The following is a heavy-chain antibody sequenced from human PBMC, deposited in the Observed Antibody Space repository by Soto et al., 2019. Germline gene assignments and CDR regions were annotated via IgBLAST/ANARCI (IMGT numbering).Heavy chain of an antibody. CDR2: INPNNGAT. J-gene: IGHJ3*02. Sequence: QVQLVQSGAEVKKPGASVKVSCKASGYTFTGHYIYWVRQAPGQGLEWMGWINPNNGATNYAQRFQGRVTMTRDTYISTAYIELSSLRSDDTAVYYCARAAGRRMEAFDIWGQGTMVTVSS. CDR1: GYTFTGHY. D-gene: IGHD2-15*01. CDR3: ARAAGRRMEAFDI. V-gene: IGHV1-2*02.